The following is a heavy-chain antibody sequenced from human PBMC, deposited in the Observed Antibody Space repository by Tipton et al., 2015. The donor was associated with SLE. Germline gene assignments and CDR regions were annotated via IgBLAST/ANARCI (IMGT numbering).Heavy chain of an antibody. J-gene: IGHJ5*01. CDR2: IYYTGSS. CDR1: GGSMNDYY. V-gene: IGHV4-59*01. Sequence: TLSLTCTVSGGSMNDYYWSWFRQPPGKGLEWIGYIYYTGSSNHNPSLKGRVTMSVDASKNQFSLSVNSVTAADTAVYYCARQGFREFDSSFDSWGQGTLVTVSS. D-gene: IGHD3-10*01. CDR3: ARQGFREFDSSFDS.